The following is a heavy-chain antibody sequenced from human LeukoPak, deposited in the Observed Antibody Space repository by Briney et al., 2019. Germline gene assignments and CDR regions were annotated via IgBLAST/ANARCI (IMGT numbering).Heavy chain of an antibody. Sequence: ASVKVSCKTSGYTFTGHAMNWVRQAPGQGLEWMGIINPSGGSTSYAQKFQGRVTMTRDTSTSTVYMELSSLRSEDTAVYYCAREGYSSFDPWGQGTLVTVSS. V-gene: IGHV1-46*01. CDR2: INPSGGST. D-gene: IGHD1-26*01. CDR3: AREGYSSFDP. CDR1: GYTFTGHA. J-gene: IGHJ5*02.